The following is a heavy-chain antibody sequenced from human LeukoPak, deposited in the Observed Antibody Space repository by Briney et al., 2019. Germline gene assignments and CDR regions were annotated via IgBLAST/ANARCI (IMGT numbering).Heavy chain of an antibody. J-gene: IGHJ5*02. CDR2: IYYSGST. Sequence: PSETLSLTCTVSGGSISSSSYYWGWIRQPPGKGLEWIGSIYYSGSTYYNPSLKSRVTISVDTSKNQFSLKLSSVTAADTAVYYCARRGSSWYAETFDPWGQGTQVTVSS. CDR1: GGSISSSSYY. V-gene: IGHV4-39*01. D-gene: IGHD6-13*01. CDR3: ARRGSSWYAETFDP.